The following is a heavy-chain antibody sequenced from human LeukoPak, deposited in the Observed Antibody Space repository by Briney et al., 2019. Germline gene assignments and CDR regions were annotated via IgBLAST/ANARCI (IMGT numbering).Heavy chain of an antibody. CDR2: ISGSSRST. Sequence: GGSLRLSCAASGFTFHNNGVSWVRQAPGKGLEWVSAISGSSRSTYHAESVKGRFTISRDNSKNTLYLQMNSLRAEDTAIYYCARVWKGNYYDYWGQGTLVTVSS. V-gene: IGHV3-23*01. CDR1: GFTFHNNG. CDR3: ARVWKGNYYDY. J-gene: IGHJ4*02. D-gene: IGHD1-1*01.